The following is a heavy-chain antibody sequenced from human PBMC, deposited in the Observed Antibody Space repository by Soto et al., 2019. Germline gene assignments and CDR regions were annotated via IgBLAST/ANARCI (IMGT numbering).Heavy chain of an antibody. Sequence: PGESLKISCKGSRYSFTSYWIGWVRLMPGKGLEWMGIIYPGDSDTRYSPSFQGQVTISADKSISTAYLQWSSLKASDTAMYYCVRGGGYSDSSGYYTYYHYGMDVWGQGTTVTVSS. D-gene: IGHD3-22*01. CDR3: VRGGGYSDSSGYYTYYHYGMDV. CDR1: RYSFTSYW. J-gene: IGHJ6*02. V-gene: IGHV5-51*01. CDR2: IYPGDSDT.